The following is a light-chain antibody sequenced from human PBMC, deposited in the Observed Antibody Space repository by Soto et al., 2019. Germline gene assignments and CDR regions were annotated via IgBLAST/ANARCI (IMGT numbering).Light chain of an antibody. CDR3: QQYGSSPLT. CDR1: QSVSSSY. CDR2: GAS. V-gene: IGKV3-20*01. Sequence: EIVLTQSPGTLSLSPGERATLSCRASQSVSSSYLAWYQQKPGQAPRLLIYGASRSATGFPDRFSGSGSGTDFTLPISRLEPEDFSVYYCQQYGSSPLTFGGGTKVEIK. J-gene: IGKJ4*01.